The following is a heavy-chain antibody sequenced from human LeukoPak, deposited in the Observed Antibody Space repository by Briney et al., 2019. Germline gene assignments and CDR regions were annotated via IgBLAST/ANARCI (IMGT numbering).Heavy chain of an antibody. CDR2: INHSGST. Sequence: SETLSLTCAVYGGSFSGYYWSWIRQPPGKGLEWIGEINHSGSTNYNPSLKSRVTISVDTSKNQFSLKLSSATAADTAVYYCARSGRAAIRGVMAWGQGTLVTVSS. V-gene: IGHV4-34*01. CDR1: GGSFSGYY. J-gene: IGHJ5*02. CDR3: ARSGRAAIRGVMA. D-gene: IGHD3-10*01.